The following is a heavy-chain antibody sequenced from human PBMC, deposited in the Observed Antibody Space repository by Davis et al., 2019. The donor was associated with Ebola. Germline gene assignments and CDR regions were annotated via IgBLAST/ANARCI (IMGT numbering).Heavy chain of an antibody. J-gene: IGHJ5*02. V-gene: IGHV4-61*10. Sequence: SETLSLTCTVSGGSISSGSYYWSWIRQPAGKGLEWIGYIYFSGSTNYNPSLKSRVTISVDTSKNQFSLKLRSVTAADTAVYYCARGSGSSWLSNWFDPWGQGTLVTVSS. D-gene: IGHD6-13*01. CDR1: GGSISSGSYY. CDR3: ARGSGSSWLSNWFDP. CDR2: IYFSGST.